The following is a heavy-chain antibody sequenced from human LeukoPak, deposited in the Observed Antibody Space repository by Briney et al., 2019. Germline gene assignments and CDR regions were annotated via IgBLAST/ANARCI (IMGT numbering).Heavy chain of an antibody. CDR2: IYHSGST. Sequence: SETLSLTCAVSGGSISSSNWWSWIRQPPGKGLEWIGEIYHSGSTNYNPSLKSRVAISVDTSKNQFSLKLSSVTAADTAVYYCANLSGWLFDYWGQGTLVTVSS. CDR1: GGSISSSNW. CDR3: ANLSGWLFDY. V-gene: IGHV4-4*02. J-gene: IGHJ4*02. D-gene: IGHD5-12*01.